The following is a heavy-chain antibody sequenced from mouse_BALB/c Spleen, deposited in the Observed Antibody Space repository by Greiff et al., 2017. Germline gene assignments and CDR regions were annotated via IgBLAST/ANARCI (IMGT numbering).Heavy chain of an antibody. CDR3: ARWGYGNPSWFAY. Sequence: EVHLVESGGGLVKPGGSLKLSCAASGFTFSSYAMSWVRQTPEKRLEWVASISSGGSTYYPDSVKGRFTISRDNARNILYLQMSSLRSEDTAMYYCARWGYGNPSWFAYWGQGTLVTVSA. CDR2: ISSGGST. CDR1: GFTFSSYA. J-gene: IGHJ3*01. V-gene: IGHV5-6-5*01. D-gene: IGHD2-1*01.